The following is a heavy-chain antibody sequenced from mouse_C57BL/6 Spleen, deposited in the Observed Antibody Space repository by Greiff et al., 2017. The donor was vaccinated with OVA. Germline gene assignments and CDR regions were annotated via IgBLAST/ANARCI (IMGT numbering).Heavy chain of an antibody. CDR2: ISSGSSTI. V-gene: IGHV5-17*01. CDR3: ASRFAY. J-gene: IGHJ3*01. Sequence: EVKLMESGGGLVKPGGSLKLSCAASGFTFSDYGMHWFRQAPEEELEWVAYISSGSSTIYYAATVKGRFTISRDNAKNTLFLQMAGLGSEYTAMYYCASRFAYWGQGTLVTVSA. CDR1: GFTFSDYG.